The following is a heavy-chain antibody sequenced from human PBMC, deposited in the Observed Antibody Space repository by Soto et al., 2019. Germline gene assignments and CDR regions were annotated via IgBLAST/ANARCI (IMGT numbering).Heavy chain of an antibody. CDR2: IFHDGTA. Sequence: SETLSLTCAVSGVSLTSGNWWTWVRQSPQRGLEYIGEIFHDGTANYHPSFERRVAMSVDTSRNQFSLKLTSVTAADTAVYYCARDPPYGRGWFDPWGQGTLVTVSS. CDR3: ARDPPYGRGWFDP. J-gene: IGHJ5*02. CDR1: GVSLTSGNW. D-gene: IGHD3-10*02. V-gene: IGHV4-4*02.